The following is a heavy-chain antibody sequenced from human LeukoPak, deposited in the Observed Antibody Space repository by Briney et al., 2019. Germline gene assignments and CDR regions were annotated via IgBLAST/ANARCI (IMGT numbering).Heavy chain of an antibody. V-gene: IGHV3-48*01. CDR3: ARGKDYYDSSGYYSYYYYMDV. Sequence: GGSLRLSCAASGFTFSSYSMNWVRQAPGKGLEWVSYISSSSSTIYYADSVKGRFTISRDNAKNSLYLQMNSLRAEDTAVYYCARGKDYYDSSGYYSYYYYMDVWGKGTTVTVSS. J-gene: IGHJ6*03. CDR1: GFTFSSYS. CDR2: ISSSSSTI. D-gene: IGHD3-22*01.